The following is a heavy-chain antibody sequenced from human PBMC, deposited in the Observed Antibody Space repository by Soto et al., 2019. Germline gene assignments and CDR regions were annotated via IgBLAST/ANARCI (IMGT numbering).Heavy chain of an antibody. J-gene: IGHJ6*02. CDR3: ARQDEYSSSSHGRGYNYYYYYGMDV. CDR2: IDPSDSYT. D-gene: IGHD6-6*01. V-gene: IGHV5-10-1*01. CDR1: GCSFTSYW. Sequence: PGESLKISCKGSGCSFTSYWISWVRQMPGKGLEWMGRIDPSDSYTNYSPSFQGHVTISADKSISTAYLQWSSLKASDTAMYYCARQDEYSSSSHGRGYNYYYYYGMDVWGQGTTVTVSS.